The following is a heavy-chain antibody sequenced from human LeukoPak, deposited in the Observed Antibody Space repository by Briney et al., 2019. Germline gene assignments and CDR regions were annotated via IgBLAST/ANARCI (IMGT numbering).Heavy chain of an antibody. CDR2: IWSDGSKK. Sequence: GKPLRLSCAASGFTFSSYGMHWVRQAPGKGLEWVAVIWSDGSKKYYADSVKGRFTISRDNFKNTLYLQMNSLRAEDTAVYYCARDSAGSGWYIGYGMDVWGQGTTVSVSS. CDR3: ARDSAGSGWYIGYGMDV. D-gene: IGHD6-19*01. J-gene: IGHJ6*02. CDR1: GFTFSSYG. V-gene: IGHV3-33*01.